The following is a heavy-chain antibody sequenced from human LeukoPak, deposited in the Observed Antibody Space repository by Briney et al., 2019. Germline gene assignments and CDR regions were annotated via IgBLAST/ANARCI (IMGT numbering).Heavy chain of an antibody. CDR3: SAMFYDYWSCYYVADY. V-gene: IGHV3-15*01. D-gene: IGHD3-3*01. J-gene: IGHJ4*02. Sequence: SGGSLRLSCAASGFTFTNAWMNWVRQAPGRGLEWVGRIKSKTDGGTTDYAAPVKGRFTISRDDSKHTVYLQMNNLKTDDTAVYYCSAMFYDYWSCYYVADYWGQGTLVTVSS. CDR2: IKSKTDGGTT. CDR1: GFTFTNAW.